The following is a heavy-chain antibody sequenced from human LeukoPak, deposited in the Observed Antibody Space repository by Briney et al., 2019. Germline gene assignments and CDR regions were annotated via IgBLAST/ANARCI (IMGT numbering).Heavy chain of an antibody. CDR1: GFTFSSYD. J-gene: IGHJ6*02. CDR3: ARELKAEAVAGTDYYYYYGMDV. Sequence: GGSLRLSCAASGFTFSSYDMHWVRQVTGKGLEWVSAIGTAGDTDYPGSVKGRFTISRENAKNSLYLKMNSLRAGDTTVYYCARELKAEAVAGTDYYYYYGMDVWGQGTTVTVSS. V-gene: IGHV3-13*01. CDR2: IGTAGDT. D-gene: IGHD6-19*01.